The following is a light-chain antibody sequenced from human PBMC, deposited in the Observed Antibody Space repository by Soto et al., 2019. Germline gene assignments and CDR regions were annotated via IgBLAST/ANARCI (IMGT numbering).Light chain of an antibody. J-gene: IGKJ3*01. Sequence: EIVLTQSPGTLSLFPGERVTLSCWASQSVSSSYLAWYQQKPGQTPRLLIYGASSRATGIPDRFSGRGSGTDFTLTISRLEPEDFAVYYCQQYGSSPLFTFGPGTKVDIK. CDR3: QQYGSSPLFT. CDR1: QSVSSSY. V-gene: IGKV3-20*01. CDR2: GAS.